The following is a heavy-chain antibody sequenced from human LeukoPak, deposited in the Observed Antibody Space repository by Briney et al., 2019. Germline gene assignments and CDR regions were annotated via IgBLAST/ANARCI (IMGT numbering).Heavy chain of an antibody. CDR1: GGSFSGYY. D-gene: IGHD3-3*01. Sequence: SETLSLTCAVYGGSFSGYYWSWIRQPPGKGLEWIGEINHSGSTNYNPSLKSRVTISVDTSKNQFSLKLSSVTAADTAVYYCARGNRYYDFWSGSGTNYFDYWGQGALVTVSS. CDR2: INHSGST. V-gene: IGHV4-34*01. J-gene: IGHJ4*02. CDR3: ARGNRYYDFWSGSGTNYFDY.